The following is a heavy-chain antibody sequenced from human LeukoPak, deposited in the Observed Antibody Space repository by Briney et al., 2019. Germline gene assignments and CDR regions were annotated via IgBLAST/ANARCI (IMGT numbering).Heavy chain of an antibody. CDR1: GFTFDDYA. CDR3: ARVYAPSYYYYYMDV. D-gene: IGHD2-8*01. V-gene: IGHV3-9*01. Sequence: GGSLRLSCAASGFTFDDYAMHWVRQAPGRGLEWVSGISWNSGSIGYADSVKGRFTISRDNAKNSLYLQMNSLRAEDTALYYCARVYAPSYYYYYMDVWGKGTTVTVSS. CDR2: ISWNSGSI. J-gene: IGHJ6*03.